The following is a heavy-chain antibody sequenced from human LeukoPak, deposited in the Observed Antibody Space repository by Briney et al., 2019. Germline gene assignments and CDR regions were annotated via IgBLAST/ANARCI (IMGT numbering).Heavy chain of an antibody. D-gene: IGHD4-17*01. J-gene: IGHJ4*02. CDR3: ARYGDYSIDY. CDR2: IYYSGTT. V-gene: IGHV4-31*03. Sequence: SSQTLSLTCTVSGGSISSDNYYWSWIRQYPGKGLEWIGYIYYSGTTYFNPSLKRRLSISVDTSENQFSLKLSSVTAADTAVYYCARYGDYSIDYWGQGTLVTVSS. CDR1: GGSISSDNYY.